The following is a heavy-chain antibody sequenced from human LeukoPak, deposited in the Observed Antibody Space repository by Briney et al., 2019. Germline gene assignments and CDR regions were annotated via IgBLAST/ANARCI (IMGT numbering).Heavy chain of an antibody. J-gene: IGHJ3*02. V-gene: IGHV4-61*02. CDR3: ARDTPEYFDWPPPGGIDI. CDR2: IYTSGST. CDR1: GGSISSGSYY. D-gene: IGHD3-9*01. Sequence: PSQTLSLTCTVSGGSISSGSYYWSWIRQPAGKGLEWIGRIYTSGSTNYNPSLKSRVTISVDTSKNQFSLKLSSVTAADTAVYYCARDTPEYFDWPPPGGIDIWGQGTMVTVSS.